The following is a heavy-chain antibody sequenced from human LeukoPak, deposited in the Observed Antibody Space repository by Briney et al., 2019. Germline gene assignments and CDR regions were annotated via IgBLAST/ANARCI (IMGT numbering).Heavy chain of an antibody. J-gene: IGHJ3*02. V-gene: IGHV1-69*02. CDR2: IIPILGIA. D-gene: IGHD3-3*01. Sequence: SVKVSCKASGGTFSSYTISWVRQAPGQGLEWMGRIIPILGIANYAQKFQGRVTITADKSTSTAYMELSSLRSEDTAVYYCASNQITIFGVVKGLGALDIWGQGTMVTVSS. CDR3: ASNQITIFGVVKGLGALDI. CDR1: GGTFSSYT.